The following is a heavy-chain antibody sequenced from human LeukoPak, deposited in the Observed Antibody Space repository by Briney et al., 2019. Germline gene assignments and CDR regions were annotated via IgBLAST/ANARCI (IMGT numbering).Heavy chain of an antibody. J-gene: IGHJ6*03. CDR1: GYTFTSYD. Sequence: ASVKVSCKASGYTFTSYDINWVRQATGQGLEWMGWMNPNSGNTGYAQKFQGRVTMTRNTSISTAYMELSSLRSEDTAVYYCARIAREYDFWSGYRYYYYYYMDVWGKGTTVTVSS. D-gene: IGHD3-3*01. V-gene: IGHV1-8*01. CDR3: ARIAREYDFWSGYRYYYYYYMDV. CDR2: MNPNSGNT.